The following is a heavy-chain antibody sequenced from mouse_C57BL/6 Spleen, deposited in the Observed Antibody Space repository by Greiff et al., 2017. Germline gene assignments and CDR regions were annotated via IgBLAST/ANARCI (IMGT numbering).Heavy chain of an antibody. CDR3: AREGIYDGYYPSSWFAY. CDR2: IDPNSGGT. D-gene: IGHD2-3*01. J-gene: IGHJ3*01. CDR1: GYTFTSYW. V-gene: IGHV1-72*01. Sequence: QVQLQQPGAELVKPGASVKLSCKASGYTFTSYWMHWVKQRPGRGLEWIGRIDPNSGGTKYNEKFKSKATLTVDKPSSTAYMQLSSLTSEDSAVYYCAREGIYDGYYPSSWFAYWGQGTLVTVSA.